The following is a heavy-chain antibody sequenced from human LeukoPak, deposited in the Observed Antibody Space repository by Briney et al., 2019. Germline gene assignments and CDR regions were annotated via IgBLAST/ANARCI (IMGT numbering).Heavy chain of an antibody. J-gene: IGHJ3*02. CDR3: PRVPPLDAFDI. CDR2: IYYSGST. CDR1: AGSISSYY. Sequence: SETLSLTCTVSAGSISSYYWSWIRQPPGKGLEWIGYIYYSGSTNYNPSLKSRVTISVDTSKNQFSLKLSSVTAADTAVYYCPRVPPLDAFDIWGQGTMVTVSS. V-gene: IGHV4-59*01.